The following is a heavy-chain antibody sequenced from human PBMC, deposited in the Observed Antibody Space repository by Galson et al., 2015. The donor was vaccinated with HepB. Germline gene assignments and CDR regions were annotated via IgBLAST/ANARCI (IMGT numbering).Heavy chain of an antibody. J-gene: IGHJ3*02. CDR2: ISRTIITR. Sequence: SLRLSCAASGFTFNLFAIHWVRQAPGKGLEWVSYISRTIITRYYAASVKGRFTTSRDNAKKSLYLQMNSLRAEDTAVYYCARNGGGEGAFDIWGQGTMVTVS. CDR3: ARNGGGEGAFDI. V-gene: IGHV3-48*01. D-gene: IGHD3-16*01. CDR1: GFTFNLFA.